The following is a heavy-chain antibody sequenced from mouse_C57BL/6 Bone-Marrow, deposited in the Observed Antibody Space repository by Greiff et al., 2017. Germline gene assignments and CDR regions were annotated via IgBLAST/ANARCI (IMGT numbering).Heavy chain of an antibody. D-gene: IGHD1-2*01. Sequence: QVQLQQPGAELVMPGASVKLSCKASGYTFTSYWMHWVKQRPGQGLEWIGEIDPSDSYTNYTQKFKGKSTLTVDKSSSTAYMQLSSLTSEDSAVXYCARAYGSAWFAYWGQETLVTVSA. V-gene: IGHV1-69*01. CDR2: IDPSDSYT. J-gene: IGHJ3*01. CDR3: ARAYGSAWFAY. CDR1: GYTFTSYW.